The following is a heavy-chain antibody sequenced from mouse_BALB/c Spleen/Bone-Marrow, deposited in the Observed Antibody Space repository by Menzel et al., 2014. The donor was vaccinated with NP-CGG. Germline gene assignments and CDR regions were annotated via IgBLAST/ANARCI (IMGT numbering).Heavy chain of an antibody. CDR1: GYTFNSYT. D-gene: IGHD2-4*01. Sequence: VQLQQSGAELVRPGASVKMSCKASGYTFNSYTIHWVKQRPGQGLEWIGYINPSSDYTNYNQKFQDKATLTADKSSSTAYMQLSSLTSENSAVYYCAKEELRAWFVYWGQGTLVTVSA. V-gene: IGHV1-4*01. J-gene: IGHJ3*01. CDR3: AKEELRAWFVY. CDR2: INPSSDYT.